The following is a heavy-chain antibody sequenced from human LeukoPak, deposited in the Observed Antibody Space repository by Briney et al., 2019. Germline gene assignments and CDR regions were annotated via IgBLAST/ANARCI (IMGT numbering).Heavy chain of an antibody. CDR1: GYTCTSYG. J-gene: IGHJ4*02. V-gene: IGHV1-69*13. CDR3: ARSPSGYSGYDPVYF. CDR2: IILIFGTA. D-gene: IGHD5-12*01. Sequence: SVKVSCKASGYTCTSYGISWLRQAPGQGLEWRGGIILIFGTANYAQKFQGRVAITADESTSTAYMELSSLRSEDTAVYYCARSPSGYSGYDPVYFWGQGTLVTVSS.